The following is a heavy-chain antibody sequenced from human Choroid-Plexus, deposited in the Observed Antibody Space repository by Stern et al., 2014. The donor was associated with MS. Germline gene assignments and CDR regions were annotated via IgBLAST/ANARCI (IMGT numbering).Heavy chain of an antibody. J-gene: IGHJ4*02. CDR2: ISYDGSDK. D-gene: IGHD2-15*01. Sequence: VQLEESGGGVAQPGRPLILSCAASGFTFSNFGMHWVRQAPGKGLEWVALISYDGSDKYYADSVKGRFTIFRDNSKNTLYMHMNSLRAEDMAVYYCAKDRQWSTYFFDYWGQGSLVTVSS. CDR3: AKDRQWSTYFFDY. V-gene: IGHV3-30*18. CDR1: GFTFSNFG.